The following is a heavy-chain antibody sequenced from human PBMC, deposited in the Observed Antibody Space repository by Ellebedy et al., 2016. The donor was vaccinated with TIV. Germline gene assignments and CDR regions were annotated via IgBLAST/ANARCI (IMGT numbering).Heavy chain of an antibody. Sequence: GESLKISCAASGFMFSSYSFNWVRQAPGKGLEWVSYISTSGGTIYYADSVKGRFTISRDNAKNSLYLQMNSLRAEDTAVYYCARGRLTWIQLWLGDSDYFDYWGQGTLVTVSS. CDR2: ISTSGGTI. V-gene: IGHV3-48*04. CDR3: ARGRLTWIQLWLGDSDYFDY. D-gene: IGHD5-18*01. CDR1: GFMFSSYS. J-gene: IGHJ4*02.